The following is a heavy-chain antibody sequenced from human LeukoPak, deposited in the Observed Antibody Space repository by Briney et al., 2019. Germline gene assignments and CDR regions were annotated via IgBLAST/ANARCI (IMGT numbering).Heavy chain of an antibody. Sequence: PGGSLRLSCAASGFTFSSYSMNWVRQAPGKGLEWVSYISSSSSTIYYADSVKGRFTISRDNAKNSLYLQMNSLRAEDTAVYYCARALFDQLPPYYYYYMDVWGKGTTVTVSS. V-gene: IGHV3-48*04. J-gene: IGHJ6*03. CDR3: ARALFDQLPPYYYYYMDV. CDR2: ISSSSSTI. CDR1: GFTFSSYS. D-gene: IGHD2-2*01.